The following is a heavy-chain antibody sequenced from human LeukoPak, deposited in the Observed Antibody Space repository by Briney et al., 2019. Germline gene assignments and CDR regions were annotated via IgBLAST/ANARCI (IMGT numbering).Heavy chain of an antibody. Sequence: SETLSLTCAVYGGSFSGYCWSWIRQPPGKGLEWIGEINHSGSTNYNPSLKSRFTISVDTSKNQFSLKLSSVTAADTAVYYCARGPLVGATAYWGQGTLVTVSS. V-gene: IGHV4-34*01. D-gene: IGHD1-26*01. CDR1: GGSFSGYC. J-gene: IGHJ4*02. CDR3: ARGPLVGATAY. CDR2: INHSGST.